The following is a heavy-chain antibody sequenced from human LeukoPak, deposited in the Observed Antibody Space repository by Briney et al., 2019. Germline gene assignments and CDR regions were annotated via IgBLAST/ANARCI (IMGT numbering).Heavy chain of an antibody. CDR2: LIPIFGTA. Sequence: SVKVSCKASGGTFSSYAISCVRQAPGQGLEWMGGLIPIFGTANYAQKFQGRVTITTDESTSTAYMELSSLRSEDTAVYYCARGASSWSAYYYYMDVWGKGTTVTVSS. J-gene: IGHJ6*03. CDR3: ARGASSWSAYYYYMDV. D-gene: IGHD6-13*01. V-gene: IGHV1-69*05. CDR1: GGTFSSYA.